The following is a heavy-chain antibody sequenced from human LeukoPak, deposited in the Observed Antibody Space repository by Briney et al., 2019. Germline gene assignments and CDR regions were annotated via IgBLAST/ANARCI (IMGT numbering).Heavy chain of an antibody. D-gene: IGHD3-16*01. V-gene: IGHV3-21*01. CDR2: ISSSSSYI. Sequence: PGGSLRLSCAASGFTFSSYSMNWVRQAPGKGLEWVSSISSSSSYIYYADSVKGRFTISRDNAKNSLYLQMYSLRAEDTAVYYCARESWVYAFDIWGQGTMVTVSS. CDR1: GFTFSSYS. CDR3: ARESWVYAFDI. J-gene: IGHJ3*02.